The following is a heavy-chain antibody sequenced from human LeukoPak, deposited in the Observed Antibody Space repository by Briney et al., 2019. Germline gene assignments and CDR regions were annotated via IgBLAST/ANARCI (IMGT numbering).Heavy chain of an antibody. J-gene: IGHJ4*02. Sequence: PETLSLTCTVSGGSISSYYWSWIRQPPGKGLEWIGYIYYSGSTNYNPSLKSRVTISVDTSKNQFSLKLSSVTAADTAVYYCARDRYGDYVFDYWGQGTLVTVSS. CDR3: ARDRYGDYVFDY. CDR1: GGSISSYY. D-gene: IGHD4-17*01. V-gene: IGHV4-59*01. CDR2: IYYSGST.